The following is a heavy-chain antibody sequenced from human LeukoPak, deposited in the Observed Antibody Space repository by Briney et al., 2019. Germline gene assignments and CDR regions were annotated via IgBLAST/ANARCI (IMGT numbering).Heavy chain of an antibody. CDR2: ISSSGSPV. D-gene: IGHD6-13*01. Sequence: PGGSLRLSCAASGFAFSTYGMNWVRQAPGKGLEWVSYISSSGSPVYYADSVKGRFTISRDNAKNSVYLQMNNLRVEDTAVYYCARGPASIAAAGVAEYFQHWGQGTLVTVST. V-gene: IGHV3-48*04. CDR1: GFAFSTYG. J-gene: IGHJ1*01. CDR3: ARGPASIAAAGVAEYFQH.